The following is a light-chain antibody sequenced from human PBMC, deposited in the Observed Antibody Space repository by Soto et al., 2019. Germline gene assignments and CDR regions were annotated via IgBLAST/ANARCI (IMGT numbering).Light chain of an antibody. Sequence: QSALIQPASVSGSPGQSITISCTGTSSDVGAYNHVSWYQPHPGKAPKLMIYDVSNRPSGVSNRFSGSKSGNTASLTISGLQAEDEADYHCSSYTRTNTLVFGGGTKVTVL. CDR1: SSDVGAYNH. J-gene: IGLJ2*01. V-gene: IGLV2-14*01. CDR3: SSYTRTNTLV. CDR2: DVS.